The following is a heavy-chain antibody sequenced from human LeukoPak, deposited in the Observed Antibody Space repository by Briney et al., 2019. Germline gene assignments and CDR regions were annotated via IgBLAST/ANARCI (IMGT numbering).Heavy chain of an antibody. V-gene: IGHV5-51*01. CDR3: TRVVLSGSYPLCDY. CDR1: GYSFSNYW. CDR2: IYPGDSDT. J-gene: IGHJ4*02. Sequence: GESLKISCKGSGYSFSNYWIGWVRQMPGKGLEWMGIIYPGDSDTRYSPSFQGQATISADKSISTAYLQWSSLKASDTAMYYCTRVVLSGSYPLCDYWGQGTLVTVSS. D-gene: IGHD1-26*01.